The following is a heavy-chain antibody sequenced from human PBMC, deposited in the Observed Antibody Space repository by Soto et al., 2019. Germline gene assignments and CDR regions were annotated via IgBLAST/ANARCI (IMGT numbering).Heavy chain of an antibody. V-gene: IGHV4-59*01. Sequence: PSETLSLTCTVSGGSISSYYWSWIRQPPGKGLEWIGYIYYSGSTNYNPSLKSRVTISVDTSKNLFSLKLSSVTASDTAVYYCARDFYDSVDAFDIWGQGTMVT. J-gene: IGHJ3*02. CDR2: IYYSGST. D-gene: IGHD3-22*01. CDR1: GGSISSYY. CDR3: ARDFYDSVDAFDI.